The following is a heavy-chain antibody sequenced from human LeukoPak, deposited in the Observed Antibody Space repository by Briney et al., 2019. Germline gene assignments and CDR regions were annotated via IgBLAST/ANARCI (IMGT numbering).Heavy chain of an antibody. Sequence: PSETLSLTCTVSGGSISSYYWSWIRQPPGKGLEWIGYIYYSGSTNYNPSLKSRVTTSVDTSKNQFSLKLSSVTAADTAVYYCAKGCSGSSWGKSCVDYWGQGTLVTVSS. CDR2: IYYSGST. V-gene: IGHV4-59*01. J-gene: IGHJ4*02. CDR3: AKGCSGSSWGKSCVDY. CDR1: GGSISSYY. D-gene: IGHD3-10*02.